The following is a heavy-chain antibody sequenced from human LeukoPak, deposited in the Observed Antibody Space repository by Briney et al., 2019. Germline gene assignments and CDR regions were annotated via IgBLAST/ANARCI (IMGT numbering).Heavy chain of an antibody. Sequence: WDSVTVSCMASAYTFTSIGIRWVRPAARHGREWMGWISAYNGNRNYAQKLQGRVTMTTDTSTSTAYMELRSLRSDDTAVYYCARAYGDYTPYAFDIWGQGTMVTVSS. D-gene: IGHD4-17*01. J-gene: IGHJ3*02. CDR3: ARAYGDYTPYAFDI. CDR1: AYTFTSIG. V-gene: IGHV1-18*01. CDR2: ISAYNGNR.